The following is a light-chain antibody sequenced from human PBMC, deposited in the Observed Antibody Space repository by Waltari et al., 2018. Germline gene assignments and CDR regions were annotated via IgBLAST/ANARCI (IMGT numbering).Light chain of an antibody. J-gene: IGKJ4*01. CDR1: QNIHDN. Sequence: EVLMTQSPATLSVSPGERVTLSCRASQNIHDNLAWYQQKPGQAPRLLIYGASTRATDIPARFRGSVSGTEFTLTINSLQSEDFVIYYCQQYNKWPPLTFGGGTKVEIK. CDR2: GAS. V-gene: IGKV3-15*01. CDR3: QQYNKWPPLT.